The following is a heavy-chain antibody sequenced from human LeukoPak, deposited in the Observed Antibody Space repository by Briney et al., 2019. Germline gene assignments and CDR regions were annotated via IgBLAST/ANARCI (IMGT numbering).Heavy chain of an antibody. D-gene: IGHD3-10*01. J-gene: IGHJ4*02. Sequence: ASVKVSCKASGYTFTGYYMHWVRQAPGQGLEWMGWINPNSGGTKYAQKFQGRVTMTRDTSISTAYMELSRLRSDDTAVYYCARDIGGLNYDGEAFDYWGQGTLVTVSS. V-gene: IGHV1-2*02. CDR3: ARDIGGLNYDGEAFDY. CDR1: GYTFTGYY. CDR2: INPNSGGT.